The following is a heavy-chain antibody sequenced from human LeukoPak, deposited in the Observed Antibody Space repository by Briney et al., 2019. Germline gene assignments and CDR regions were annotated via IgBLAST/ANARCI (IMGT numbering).Heavy chain of an antibody. D-gene: IGHD5-18*01. V-gene: IGHV4-34*01. CDR2: INHSGST. Sequence: SETLSLTCAVYGGSFSGYYWSWIRQPPGKGLEWIGEINHSGSTNYNPSLKSRVTISVDTSKNQFSLKLSSVTAADTAVYYCARGEYSYRLGANWFDPWGQGTLVTVSS. CDR1: GGSFSGYY. CDR3: ARGEYSYRLGANWFDP. J-gene: IGHJ5*02.